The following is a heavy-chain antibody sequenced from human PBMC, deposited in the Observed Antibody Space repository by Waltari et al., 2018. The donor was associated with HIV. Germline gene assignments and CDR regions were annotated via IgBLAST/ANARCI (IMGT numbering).Heavy chain of an antibody. CDR2: IYPDDTY. CDR1: NFSVAGKH. Sequence: AESGGRLIQPGGSLGLSCSASNFSVAGKHVTWIRQAPGGSVECVSFIYPDDTYHYADSVSGRFTISRAKSRTTVLLLMSGLFVDDTATYFCATGVRYYGPWGQGTRVTVSS. CDR3: ATGVRYYGP. D-gene: IGHD3-10*01. V-gene: IGHV3-53*01. J-gene: IGHJ5*02.